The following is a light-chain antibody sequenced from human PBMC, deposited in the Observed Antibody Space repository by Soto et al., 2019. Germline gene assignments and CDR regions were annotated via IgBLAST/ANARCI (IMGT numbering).Light chain of an antibody. CDR3: QQYGDSPRT. CDR2: DAF. Sequence: EGVLTQSRGTLSLSPGLSSTLSCRASRSLDSGQLALYQQKVGRAPRIXIHDAFMRATGIPDRFSGSLYGTDFNLTIARLETEDFAVYYCQQYGDSPRTFGQGTRLEIK. J-gene: IGKJ5*01. CDR1: RSLDSGQ. V-gene: IGKV3-20*01.